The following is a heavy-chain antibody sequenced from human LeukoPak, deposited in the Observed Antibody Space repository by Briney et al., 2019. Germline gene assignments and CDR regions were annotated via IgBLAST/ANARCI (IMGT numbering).Heavy chain of an antibody. D-gene: IGHD6-19*01. CDR3: ARDSSGWYRHQKT. CDR1: GFTFSSYW. J-gene: IGHJ5*02. CDR2: IKQDGSEK. V-gene: IGHV3-7*01. Sequence: GGSLRHSCAASGFTFSSYWMSWVRQAPGKGLEWVANIKQDGSEKYYVDSVKGRFTISRDNAKNSLYLQMNSLRAEDTAVYYCARDSSGWYRHQKTWGQGTLVTVSS.